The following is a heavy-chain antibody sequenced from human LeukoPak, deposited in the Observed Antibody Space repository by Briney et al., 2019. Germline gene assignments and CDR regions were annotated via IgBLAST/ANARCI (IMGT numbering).Heavy chain of an antibody. CDR3: ARGTGLGTRGFGAFDI. CDR1: GGSISSYY. CDR2: IYDSGST. V-gene: IGHV4-59*01. D-gene: IGHD2-8*02. J-gene: IGHJ3*02. Sequence: SETLSLTCTVSGGSISSYYWNWIRQPPGKGQEWIGYIYDSGSTNYNPSLKGRVTISADTSKNQFSLKLSSVTAADTAVYYCARGTGLGTRGFGAFDIWGQGTMVTVSS.